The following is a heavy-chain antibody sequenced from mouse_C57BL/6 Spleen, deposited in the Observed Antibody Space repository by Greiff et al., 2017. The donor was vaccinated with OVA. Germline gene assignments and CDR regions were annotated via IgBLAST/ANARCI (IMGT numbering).Heavy chain of an antibody. CDR2: IHPSDSDT. D-gene: IGHD2-5*01. J-gene: IGHJ3*01. CDR1: GYTFTSYW. V-gene: IGHV1-74*01. Sequence: VQLQQPGAELVKPGASVKVSCKASGYTFTSYWMHWVKQRPGQGLEWIGRIHPSDSDTNYNQKFTGKATLTVDKSSSTAYMQLSSLTSEDSAVYYCAMIKDSNYGAWFAYWGQGTLVTVSA. CDR3: AMIKDSNYGAWFAY.